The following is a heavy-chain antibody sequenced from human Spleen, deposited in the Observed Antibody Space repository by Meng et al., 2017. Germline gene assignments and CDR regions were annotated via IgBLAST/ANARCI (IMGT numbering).Heavy chain of an antibody. D-gene: IGHD3-10*01. J-gene: IGHJ6*02. CDR1: GGSISSYY. CDR3: ARAPGIGVVRGVIPYYYYYGMDV. CDR2: IYYSGST. V-gene: IGHV4-59*01. Sequence: SETLSLTCSVSGGSISSYYWSWIRQPPGKGLEWIGYIYYSGSTNYNPSLKSRVTISVDTPKNQFSLKPSSVTAAETAVYYWARAPGIGVVRGVIPYYYYYGMDVWGQGTTVTVSS.